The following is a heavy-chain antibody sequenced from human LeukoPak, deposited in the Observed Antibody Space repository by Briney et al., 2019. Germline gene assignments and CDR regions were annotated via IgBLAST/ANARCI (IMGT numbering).Heavy chain of an antibody. V-gene: IGHV3-21*01. D-gene: IGHD6-19*01. CDR1: GFTFSRYS. J-gene: IGHJ4*02. CDR3: ARDQAEWSSGWYGEPNFDY. Sequence: PGGSLRLSCAASGFTFSRYSMTWVRQAPGKGLEWVSSFTSMSRTIYYADSVKGRFTISRDDAKNSLYLQMNSLRAEDTAVYYCARDQAEWSSGWYGEPNFDYWGQGTLVTVSS. CDR2: FTSMSRTI.